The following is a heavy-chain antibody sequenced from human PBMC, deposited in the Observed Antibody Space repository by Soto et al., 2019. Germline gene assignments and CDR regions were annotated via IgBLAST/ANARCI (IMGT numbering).Heavy chain of an antibody. J-gene: IGHJ4*02. Sequence: QVQLQESGPGLVKPSQTLSLTCTVSGGSINSNGYYWSWIRQHPGKGLEWIGHIYYSGTVHYNPSLKSRLTISVDTSKNQFSLKLSSVTAADTAVYYCARVYLGYCSITDCYTGVWDYWGQGTLVTVSS. CDR2: IYYSGTV. CDR3: ARVYLGYCSITDCYTGVWDY. D-gene: IGHD2-2*02. V-gene: IGHV4-31*03. CDR1: GGSINSNGYY.